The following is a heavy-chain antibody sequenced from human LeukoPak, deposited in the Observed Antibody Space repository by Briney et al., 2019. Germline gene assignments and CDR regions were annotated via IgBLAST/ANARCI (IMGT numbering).Heavy chain of an antibody. D-gene: IGHD3-22*01. V-gene: IGHV3-48*01. CDR3: ARGSTYYDSGGQVPFDY. CDR2: ISSSSSTI. CDR1: GFTFSTYS. Sequence: QPGGSLRLSCAASGFTFSTYSMNWVRQAPGKGLEWVSYISSSSSTIYYADSVKGRFTISRDNAKNSLYLQMNSLRAEDTAVYYCARGSTYYDSGGQVPFDYWGQGTLVTVSS. J-gene: IGHJ4*02.